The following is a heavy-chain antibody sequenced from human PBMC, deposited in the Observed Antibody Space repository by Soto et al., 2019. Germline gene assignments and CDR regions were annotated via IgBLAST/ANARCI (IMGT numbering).Heavy chain of an antibody. J-gene: IGHJ6*02. V-gene: IGHV4-39*01. D-gene: IGHD3-3*01. CDR2: IYYSGST. CDR1: GGSISSSSYY. Sequence: SETLSLTCTVSGGSISSSSYYWGWIRQPPGKGLEWIGSIYYSGSTYYNPSLKSRVTISVDTSKNQFSLKLSSVTAADTAVYYCDAYDFWSGHLRGMDVWGQGTTVTVAS. CDR3: DAYDFWSGHLRGMDV.